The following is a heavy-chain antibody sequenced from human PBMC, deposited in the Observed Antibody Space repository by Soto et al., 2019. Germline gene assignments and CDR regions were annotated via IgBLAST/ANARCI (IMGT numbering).Heavy chain of an antibody. V-gene: IGHV3-30*18. J-gene: IGHJ5*02. CDR2: ISYDGSNK. CDR3: AKTHLHTIFEWFDP. CDR1: GFTFSSYG. D-gene: IGHD1-1*01. Sequence: SLRLSCAASGFTFSSYGMHWVRQAPGKGLEWVAVISYDGSNKYYADSVRGRFTISRDNSKNTLYLQMNSLRAEATAVYYCAKTHLHTIFEWFDPWGQGTLVTVSS.